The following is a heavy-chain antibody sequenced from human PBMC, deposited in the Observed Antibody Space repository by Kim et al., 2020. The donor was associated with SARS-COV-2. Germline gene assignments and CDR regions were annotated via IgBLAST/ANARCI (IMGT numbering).Heavy chain of an antibody. CDR1: GGSFSGYY. J-gene: IGHJ4*02. Sequence: SETLSLTCAVYGGSFSGYYWSWIRQPPGKGLEWIGEINHSGSTNYNPSLKSRVTISVDTSKNQFSLKLSSVTAADTAVYYCAGTARYGSGSYYFYWGQGT. CDR2: INHSGST. D-gene: IGHD3-10*01. V-gene: IGHV4-34*01. CDR3: AGTARYGSGSYYFY.